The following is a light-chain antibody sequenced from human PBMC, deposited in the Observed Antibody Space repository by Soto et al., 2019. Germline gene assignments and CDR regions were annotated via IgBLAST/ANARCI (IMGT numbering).Light chain of an antibody. CDR1: QSVSSN. CDR2: GAS. V-gene: IGKV3-15*01. J-gene: IGKJ4*01. CDR3: QQYNNWPPLT. Sequence: EIVMTQSPATLSVSPGERATLSCRASQSVSSNLACYQQKPGQAPRLLIYGASTRATGIPARVSGSGSGTEFTLTISSLQSEDFAVYYCQQYNNWPPLTFGGGNKVEIK.